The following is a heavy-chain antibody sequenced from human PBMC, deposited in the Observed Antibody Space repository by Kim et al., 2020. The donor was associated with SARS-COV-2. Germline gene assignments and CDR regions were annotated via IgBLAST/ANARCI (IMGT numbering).Heavy chain of an antibody. CDR3: AKDGQDCANGY. CDR2: ISGSGSST. D-gene: IGHD2-8*01. Sequence: GGSLRLSCAASGFIFSSYAMNWVRQAPGKGLEWVSPISGSGSSTYYADSVKGRFTISRDNSKNALYLQMNSLRAEDTAVYYCAKDGQDCANGYWGQGTLVTVSS. CDR1: GFIFSSYA. V-gene: IGHV3-23*01. J-gene: IGHJ4*02.